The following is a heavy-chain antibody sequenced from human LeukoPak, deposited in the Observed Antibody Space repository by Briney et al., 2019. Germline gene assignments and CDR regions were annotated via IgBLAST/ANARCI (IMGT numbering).Heavy chain of an antibody. J-gene: IGHJ4*02. CDR2: IYSDGTT. V-gene: IGHV4-59*01. CDR3: ARDTRSYDTGGYYYFDY. D-gene: IGHD3-22*01. CDR1: GASTTSYY. Sequence: SETLSLTCSVSGASTTSYYWNWIRQAPGKGLEWIGYIYSDGTTSYSPSLRSRVTISIDTSRNQFSLKLSSVTAADAAVYYCARDTRSYDTGGYYYFDYWGQGALVTVSS.